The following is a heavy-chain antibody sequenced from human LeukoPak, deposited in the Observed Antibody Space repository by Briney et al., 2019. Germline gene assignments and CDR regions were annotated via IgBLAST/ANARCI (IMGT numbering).Heavy chain of an antibody. J-gene: IGHJ4*02. CDR1: GITFSNNA. CDR2: ISISGDTT. CDR3: AKGRGEIAMVRGVYFDY. Sequence: GGSLRLSCAASGITFSNNAMSWVRQAPGKGPEWVSAISISGDTTYYADSVKGRFTISRDNSKNTLYLQMNNLRAEDTALYYCAKGRGEIAMVRGVYFDYWGQGTLVTVSS. V-gene: IGHV3-23*01. D-gene: IGHD3-10*01.